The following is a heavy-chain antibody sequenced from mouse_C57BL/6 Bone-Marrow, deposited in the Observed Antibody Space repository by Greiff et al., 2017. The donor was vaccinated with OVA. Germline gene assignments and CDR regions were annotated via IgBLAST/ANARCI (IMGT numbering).Heavy chain of an antibody. D-gene: IGHD3-2*02. CDR3: ARWLRLLAMDY. J-gene: IGHJ4*01. CDR1: GYTFTDYY. Sequence: EVQLQQSGPELVKPGASVKISCKASGYTFTDYYMNWVKQSHGKSLEWIGDINPNNGGTSYNQKFKGKATLTVDKSSSTAYMELRSLTSEDSAVYYCARWLRLLAMDYWGQGTSVTVSS. V-gene: IGHV1-26*01. CDR2: INPNNGGT.